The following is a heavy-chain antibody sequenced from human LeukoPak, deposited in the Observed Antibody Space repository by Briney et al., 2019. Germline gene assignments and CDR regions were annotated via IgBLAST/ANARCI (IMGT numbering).Heavy chain of an antibody. J-gene: IGHJ6*02. CDR3: ANFGSGSYVYYGMDV. D-gene: IGHD3-10*01. CDR1: GFTLTTKA. Sequence: PGGSLRLSCAASGFTLTTKAMSWVRPPPGRGREWVQPISGSGGSTYYADSVKGRFTISRDNSKNTLYLQMNSLRAEDTAVYYCANFGSGSYVYYGMDVWGQGTTVTVSS. V-gene: IGHV3-23*01. CDR2: ISGSGGST.